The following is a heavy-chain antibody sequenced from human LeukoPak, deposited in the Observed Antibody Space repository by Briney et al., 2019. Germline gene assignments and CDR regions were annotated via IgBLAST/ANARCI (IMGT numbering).Heavy chain of an antibody. Sequence: SETLSLTCAVYGGSFSGYYWSWIRQPPGKGLEWIGEINHSGSTNYNPSLKSRVTISVDTSKNQFSLKLSSVTAADTAVYYCAYSGYGLPSDWFDPWGQGTLVTVSS. D-gene: IGHD2-15*01. V-gene: IGHV4-34*01. CDR1: GGSFSGYY. J-gene: IGHJ5*02. CDR2: INHSGST. CDR3: AYSGYGLPSDWFDP.